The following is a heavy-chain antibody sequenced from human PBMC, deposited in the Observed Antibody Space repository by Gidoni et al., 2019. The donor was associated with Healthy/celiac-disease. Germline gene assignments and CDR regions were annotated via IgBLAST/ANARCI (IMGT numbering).Heavy chain of an antibody. CDR2: INHSGST. V-gene: IGHV4-34*01. CDR1: GGSFSGYY. D-gene: IGHD6-13*01. J-gene: IGHJ3*02. Sequence: QVQLQQWGAGLLKPSETLSLTSAVYGGSFSGYYWSWIRQPPGKGLEWIGEINHSGSTNYNPSLKCRVTISVDTSKNQFSLKLGSVTAADTAVYYWARGNGSSSWYAFDIWGQGTMVTVSS. CDR3: ARGNGSSSWYAFDI.